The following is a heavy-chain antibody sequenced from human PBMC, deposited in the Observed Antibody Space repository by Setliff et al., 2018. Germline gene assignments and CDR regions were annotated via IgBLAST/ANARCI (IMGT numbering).Heavy chain of an antibody. V-gene: IGHV3-23*01. D-gene: IGHD4-17*01. CDR2: IRGSGEST. J-gene: IGHJ3*02. Sequence: SGGSLRLSCAASGFSFSNYALTWVRQTPGKGLEWVSSIRGSGESTFYLGSVKGRFTISRDNSKNMLYLQMSSLRAEDTAVYYCGRDPNGDYIGAFDMWGQGTMVTVSS. CDR1: GFSFSNYA. CDR3: GRDPNGDYIGAFDM.